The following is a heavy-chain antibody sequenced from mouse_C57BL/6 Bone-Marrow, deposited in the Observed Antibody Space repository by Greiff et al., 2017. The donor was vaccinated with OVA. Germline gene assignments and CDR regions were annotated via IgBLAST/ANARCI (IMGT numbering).Heavy chain of an antibody. CDR1: GYTFTSYW. CDR3: TRSPLYYGNYTDY. V-gene: IGHV1-5*01. D-gene: IGHD2-1*01. Sequence: EVQLQQSGTVLARPGASVKMSCKTSGYTFTSYWMHWVKQRPGQGLEWIGAIYPGNSDTSYNQKFKGKAKLTAVTSASTAYMELSSLTNEDSAVYYCTRSPLYYGNYTDYWGQGTTLTVSS. J-gene: IGHJ2*01. CDR2: IYPGNSDT.